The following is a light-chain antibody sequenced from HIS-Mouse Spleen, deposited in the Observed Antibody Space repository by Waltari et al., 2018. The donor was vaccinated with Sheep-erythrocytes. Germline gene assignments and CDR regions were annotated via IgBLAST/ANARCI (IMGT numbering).Light chain of an antibody. J-gene: IGLJ2*01. V-gene: IGLV3-1*01. Sequence: SYELTQPPSVSVSPGQTASITCPGDKLGDKYACWYQQKPGHSPVLVIYQDSKRPTGSPGRFAGSNSGNTATLTISGTQAMDEADYYCQAWDSSTVVFGGGTKLTVL. CDR3: QAWDSSTVV. CDR2: QDS. CDR1: KLGDKY.